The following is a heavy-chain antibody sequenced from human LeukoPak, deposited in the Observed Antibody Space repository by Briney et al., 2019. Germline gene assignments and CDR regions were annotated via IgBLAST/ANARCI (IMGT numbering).Heavy chain of an antibody. CDR1: GFTFSSYG. CDR3: ARQQYYYDSSGPDYYYYYMDV. V-gene: IGHV3-33*01. J-gene: IGHJ6*03. Sequence: GRSLRLSCAASGFTFSSYGMHWVRQAPGKGLEWVAVIWYDGGNKYYADSVKGRFTISRDNSKNTLYLQMNSLRAEDTAVYYCARQQYYYDSSGPDYYYYYMDVWGKGTTVTVSS. D-gene: IGHD3-22*01. CDR2: IWYDGGNK.